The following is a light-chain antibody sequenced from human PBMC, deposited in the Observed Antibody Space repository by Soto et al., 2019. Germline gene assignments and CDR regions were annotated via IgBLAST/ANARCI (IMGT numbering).Light chain of an antibody. Sequence: SYELTQPPSVSVAPGQTARITCGGNDIARKTVHWYQQKPGQAPVLVVYDDDERPSGIPERFSGSNSGNTATLTISRVEAGDEADYYCQVWDISSDHPVFGGGTKETVL. J-gene: IGLJ2*01. CDR3: QVWDISSDHPV. CDR1: DIARKT. CDR2: DDD. V-gene: IGLV3-21*02.